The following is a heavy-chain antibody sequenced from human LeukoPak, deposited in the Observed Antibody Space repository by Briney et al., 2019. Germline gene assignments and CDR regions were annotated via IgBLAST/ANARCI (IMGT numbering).Heavy chain of an antibody. CDR2: IYYSGST. CDR3: ARAYAYYFDY. D-gene: IGHD4-17*01. Sequence: PSETLSLTCTVSGGSISSGGYYWTWIRQHPGKGLEWIGYIYYSGSTYYNPSLKSRVTISVDTSKNQFSLKLSSATAADTAVYYCARAYAYYFDYWGQGTLVTVSS. J-gene: IGHJ4*02. V-gene: IGHV4-31*03. CDR1: GGSISSGGYY.